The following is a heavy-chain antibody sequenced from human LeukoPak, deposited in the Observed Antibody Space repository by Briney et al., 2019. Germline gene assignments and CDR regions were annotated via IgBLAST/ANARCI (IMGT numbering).Heavy chain of an antibody. Sequence: SGPTLVNPTETLTLTCTVSGFSLSNARMGVSWIRQPSGKALEWLAHIFSNDEKSYSTSLKSRLTISKDTSKSQVVLTMTNMDPVDTATYYCAREFGHDAFDIWGQGTMVTVSS. CDR1: GFSLSNARMG. J-gene: IGHJ3*02. CDR2: IFSNDEK. D-gene: IGHD3-10*01. CDR3: AREFGHDAFDI. V-gene: IGHV2-26*01.